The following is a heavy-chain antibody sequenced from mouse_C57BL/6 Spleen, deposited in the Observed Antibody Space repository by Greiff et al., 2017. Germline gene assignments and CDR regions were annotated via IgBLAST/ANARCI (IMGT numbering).Heavy chain of an antibody. V-gene: IGHV1-80*01. CDR2: IYPGDGDT. CDR1: GYAFSSYW. D-gene: IGHD1-1*01. J-gene: IGHJ2*01. CDR3: ARSGRLLHFDY. Sequence: QVQLQQSGAELVKPGASVKISCKASGYAFSSYWMNWVKQRPGKGLEWIGQIYPGDGDTNYNGKFKGKATLTADKSSSTAYMQLSSLTSEDSAVYFCARSGRLLHFDYWGQGTTLTVSS.